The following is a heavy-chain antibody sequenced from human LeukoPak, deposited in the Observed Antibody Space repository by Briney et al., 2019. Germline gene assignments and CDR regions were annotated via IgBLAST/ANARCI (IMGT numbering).Heavy chain of an antibody. Sequence: SVRVSCKASGGTIINYAINWVRQAPGQGLEWMGRIIPIFHRTNYAQKFQGRVTITTDESTSTAYMELSSLRSEDTAVYYCARTPVGDSYDYVWGSFDYWGQGTLVAVSS. CDR1: GGTIINYA. CDR2: IIPIFHRT. CDR3: ARTPVGDSYDYVWGSFDY. V-gene: IGHV1-69*05. D-gene: IGHD3-16*01. J-gene: IGHJ4*02.